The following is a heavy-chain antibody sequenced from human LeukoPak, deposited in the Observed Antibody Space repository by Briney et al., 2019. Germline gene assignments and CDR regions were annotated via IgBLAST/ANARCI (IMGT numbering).Heavy chain of an antibody. CDR3: ARDPARGYQLLYARY. CDR1: GFTFSSYG. CDR2: ISYDGSNK. Sequence: GRSLRLSCAASGFTFSSYGMHWVRQAPGKGLEWVAVISYDGSNKYYADSVKGRFTISRDNSKNTLYLQMSSLRAEDTAVYYCARDPARGYQLLYARYWGQGTLVTVSS. V-gene: IGHV3-30*03. D-gene: IGHD2-2*02. J-gene: IGHJ4*02.